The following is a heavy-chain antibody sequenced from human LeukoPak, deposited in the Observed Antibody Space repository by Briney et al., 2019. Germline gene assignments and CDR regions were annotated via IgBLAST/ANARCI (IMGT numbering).Heavy chain of an antibody. V-gene: IGHV3-23*01. CDR3: ARDRDAVFDY. CDR1: GFTFSSYA. D-gene: IGHD2-21*01. J-gene: IGHJ4*02. CDR2: ISGSGSST. Sequence: GGSLRLSCAASGFTFSSYAMSWVRQAPGKGLEWVSTISGSGSSTYYADSVKGRFTISRDNSKNTLYLQMNSLRAEDTAVYYCARDRDAVFDYWGQGTLVTVSS.